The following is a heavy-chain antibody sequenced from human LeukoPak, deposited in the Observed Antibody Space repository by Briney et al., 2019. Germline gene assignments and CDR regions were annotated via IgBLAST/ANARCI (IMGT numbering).Heavy chain of an antibody. CDR1: GGSFSGYY. J-gene: IGHJ4*02. CDR3: ARRSRTLLPPHRFYYFDY. D-gene: IGHD3-22*01. CDR2: INHSGST. V-gene: IGHV4-34*01. Sequence: MASETLSLTCAVYGGSFSGYYWSWIRQPPGKGLEWIGEINHSGSTNYNPSLKSRVTISVDTSKNQFSLKLSSVTAADTAVYYCARRSRTLLPPHRFYYFDYWGQGTLVTVSS.